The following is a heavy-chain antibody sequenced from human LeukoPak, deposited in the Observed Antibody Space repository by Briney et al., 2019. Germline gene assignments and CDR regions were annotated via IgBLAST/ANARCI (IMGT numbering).Heavy chain of an antibody. CDR3: ARDGAAAGGFDY. D-gene: IGHD6-13*01. J-gene: IGHJ4*02. V-gene: IGHV4-38-2*02. Sequence: PSETLSLTCTVSGYSISSGYYWGWIRQPPGKGLEWIGSMYHSGSAYYNPSLKSRVTMSVDTSKNQFSLKLSSVTAADTAVYYCARDGAAAGGFDYWGQGTLVTVSS. CDR1: GYSISSGYY. CDR2: MYHSGSA.